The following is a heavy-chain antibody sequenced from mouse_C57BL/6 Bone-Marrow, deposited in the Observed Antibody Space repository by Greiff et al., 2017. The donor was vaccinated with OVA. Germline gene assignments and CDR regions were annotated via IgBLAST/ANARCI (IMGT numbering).Heavy chain of an antibody. D-gene: IGHD2-5*01. V-gene: IGHV2-9*01. J-gene: IGHJ1*03. Sequence: VQGVESGPGLVAPSQSLSITCTVSGFSLTSYGVDWVRQPPGKGLEWLGVIWGGGSTNYNSALMSRLSISKDNSKSPVFLKMNSLQTDDTAMYYCAKASGAYYSNYWYFDGWGTGTTVTVSS. CDR2: IWGGGST. CDR1: GFSLTSYG. CDR3: AKASGAYYSNYWYFDG.